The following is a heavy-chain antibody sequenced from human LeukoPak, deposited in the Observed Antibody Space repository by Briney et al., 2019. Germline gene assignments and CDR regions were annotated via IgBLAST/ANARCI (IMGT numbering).Heavy chain of an antibody. CDR3: ARGELRGTYWDY. CDR2: IYYSGST. Sequence: PSETLSLTCTVSGGSISSGGYYWSWIRQHPGKGLEWIGYIYYSGSTYYNPSLKSRVTISVDTSKNQFSLKLSSVTAADTAIYYCARGELRGTYWDYWGQGSLVTVSS. V-gene: IGHV4-31*03. J-gene: IGHJ4*02. CDR1: GGSISSGGYY. D-gene: IGHD1-26*01.